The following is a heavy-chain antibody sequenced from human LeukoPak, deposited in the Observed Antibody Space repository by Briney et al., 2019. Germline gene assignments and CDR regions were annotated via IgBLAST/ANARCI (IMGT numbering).Heavy chain of an antibody. CDR3: ARGGSSHYYFDY. J-gene: IGHJ4*02. CDR1: GGSISSGSYY. Sequence: SETLSLTCTVSGGSISSGSYYWSWIRQPAGKGLEWIGRIYTSGSTNYNPSLKSRVTISVDTSKNQFSLKLSSVTAADTAVYYCARGGSSHYYFDYWGQGTLVTVSS. CDR2: IYTSGST. V-gene: IGHV4-61*02. D-gene: IGHD6-13*01.